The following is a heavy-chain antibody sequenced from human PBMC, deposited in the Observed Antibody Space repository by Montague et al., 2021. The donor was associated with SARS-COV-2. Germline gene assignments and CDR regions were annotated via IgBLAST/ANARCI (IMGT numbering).Heavy chain of an antibody. CDR1: GFTFSSYD. J-gene: IGHJ6*02. CDR3: AREYSAPRWFGEYNRYGMDV. CDR2: IWYDGSNQ. Sequence: SLRLSCAASGFTFSSYDMHWVRQAPGKGLEWVAVIWYDGSNQYYGDPVXGLFTISRDNSKNTLYLQMNSLRAEDTAVYYCAREYSAPRWFGEYNRYGMDVWGQGTTVTVSS. V-gene: IGHV3-33*08. D-gene: IGHD3-10*01.